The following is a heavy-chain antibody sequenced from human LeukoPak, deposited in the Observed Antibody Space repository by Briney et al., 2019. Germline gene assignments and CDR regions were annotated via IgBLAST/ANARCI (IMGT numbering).Heavy chain of an antibody. J-gene: IGHJ2*01. CDR1: GGSFNGYY. D-gene: IGHD4-17*01. CDR3: AREGDYGDYYATALLRL. Sequence: SETLSLTCAVYGGSFNGYYWSWIRQPPGKGLEWIGEGNESGGTKYNPSLKSRVTISADSSKNQFSLKLSSVTAADTAVYYCAREGDYGDYYATALLRLWGRGTLVTVSS. V-gene: IGHV4-34*01. CDR2: GNESGGT.